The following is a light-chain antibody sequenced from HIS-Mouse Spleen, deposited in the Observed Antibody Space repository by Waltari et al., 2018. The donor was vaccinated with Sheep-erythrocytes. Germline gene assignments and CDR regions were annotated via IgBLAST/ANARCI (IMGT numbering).Light chain of an antibody. CDR1: QSVSSSY. CDR3: QQYGSSSYT. CDR2: GAS. V-gene: IGKV3-20*01. Sequence: EIVLTQSPGTLSLSPVERATRSCRASQSVSSSYLAWYQQKPGQAPRLLIYGASSRATGIPDRFSGSGSGTDFTLTISRLEPEDFAVYYCQQYGSSSYTFGQGTKLEIK. J-gene: IGKJ2*01.